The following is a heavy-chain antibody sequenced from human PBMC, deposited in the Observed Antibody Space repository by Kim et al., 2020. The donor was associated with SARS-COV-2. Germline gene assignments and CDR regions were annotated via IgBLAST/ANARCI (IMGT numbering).Heavy chain of an antibody. J-gene: IGHJ4*02. CDR3: ARGRQPHFDY. V-gene: IGHV1-2*02. CDR2: T. D-gene: IGHD6-13*01. Sequence: TNYAQKFQGRFTRTRDTSISTAYMELSRLRSDDTAVYYCARGRQPHFDYWGQGTLVTVSS.